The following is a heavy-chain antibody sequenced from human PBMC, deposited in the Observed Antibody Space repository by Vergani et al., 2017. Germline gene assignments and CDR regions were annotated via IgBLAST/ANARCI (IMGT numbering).Heavy chain of an antibody. J-gene: IGHJ3*02. V-gene: IGHV4-61*01. D-gene: IGHD1-26*01. CDR3: ARVEVGADDAFDI. CDR2: IYYSGST. CDR1: GGSISSSSYY. Sequence: QLQLQESGPGLVKPSETLSLTCTVSGGSISSSSYYWSWIRQPPGKGLEWSGYIYYSGSTNYNPSLKSRVTISVDTSKNQFSLKLSSVTAADTAVYYCARVEVGADDAFDIWGQGTMVTVSS.